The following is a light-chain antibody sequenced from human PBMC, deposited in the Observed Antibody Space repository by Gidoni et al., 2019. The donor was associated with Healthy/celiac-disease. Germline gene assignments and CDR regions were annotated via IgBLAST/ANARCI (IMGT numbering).Light chain of an antibody. CDR3: QAWDSSTAV. CDR1: KLGDKY. J-gene: IGLJ2*01. Sequence: SYELTQPPSVSVSPGQTASITCSGDKLGDKYASWYQQKPGQSPVVVIYKDSRRPSGIPERFSGSNSGNTATLTISGTQAMDEADYYCQAWDSSTAVFGGGTKLTVL. CDR2: KDS. V-gene: IGLV3-1*01.